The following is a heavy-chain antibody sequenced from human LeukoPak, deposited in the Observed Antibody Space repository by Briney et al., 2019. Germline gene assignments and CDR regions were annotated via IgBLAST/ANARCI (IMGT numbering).Heavy chain of an antibody. D-gene: IGHD4-11*01. CDR3: ASVNDYLYYYGMDV. J-gene: IGHJ6*02. CDR2: IYYSGST. CDR1: GGSISSGDYY. Sequence: SQTLSLTCTVSGGSISSGDYYWSWIRQPPGKGLEWIGYIYYSGSTYYNPSLKSRVTISVDTSKNQFSLKLSSVTAADTAVYYCASVNDYLYYYGMDVWGQGTTVTVSS. V-gene: IGHV4-30-4*01.